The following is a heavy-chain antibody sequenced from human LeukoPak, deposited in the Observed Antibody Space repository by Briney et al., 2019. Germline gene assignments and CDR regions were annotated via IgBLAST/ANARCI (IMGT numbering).Heavy chain of an antibody. V-gene: IGHV1-2*02. CDR2: INPNSGGT. CDR3: ARDRTPYYYGSGSSFDY. Sequence: ASVKVSCKASGYTFTGYYMHWVRQAPGQGLEWMGWINPNSGGTNYAQKFQGRVTMTRDTSISAAYMELSRLRSDDTAVYYCARDRTPYYYGSGSSFDYWGQGTLVTVSS. J-gene: IGHJ4*02. D-gene: IGHD3-10*01. CDR1: GYTFTGYY.